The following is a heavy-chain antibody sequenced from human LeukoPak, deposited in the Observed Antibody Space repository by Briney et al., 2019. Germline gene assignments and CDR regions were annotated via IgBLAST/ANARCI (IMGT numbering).Heavy chain of an antibody. J-gene: IGHJ1*01. D-gene: IGHD3-22*01. CDR2: ISSSSSYI. CDR1: GFSFSSYS. CDR3: AKGHPDSSGYYRSAEYFQH. Sequence: GGSLRLSCATSGFSFSSYSMNWVRQAPGKGLEWVSSISSSSSYIYYGDSVKGRFTISRVNAKNSLYLQMNSLRAEDTAVYYCAKGHPDSSGYYRSAEYFQHWGQGTLVTVSS. V-gene: IGHV3-21*01.